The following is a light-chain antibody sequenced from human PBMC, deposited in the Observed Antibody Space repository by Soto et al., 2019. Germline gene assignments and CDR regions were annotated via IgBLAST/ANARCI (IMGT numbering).Light chain of an antibody. CDR2: GVN. CDR3: GSFTTSRIWV. V-gene: IGLV2-14*01. CDR1: SSDFTNYHY. Sequence: QSALSQPASVSGSPGQSITISCTGSSSDFTNYHYVSWYQQQPGKGPNLLIYGVNSRPSGISNRFSGSKSGNTASLTISGLQVEDEAEYFCGSFTTSRIWVFGGGTKLTVL. J-gene: IGLJ3*02.